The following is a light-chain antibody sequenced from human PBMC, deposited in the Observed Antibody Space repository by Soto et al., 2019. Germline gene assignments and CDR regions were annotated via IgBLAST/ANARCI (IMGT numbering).Light chain of an antibody. CDR2: AAS. CDR3: QKYDSAPQT. Sequence: DIQMTQSPSSLSASVGDRVTITCRASQGISNYLAWYQQKPGKVPKLLIYAASTLQSGVPSGIRGSGSGTDFNITISSLQPEYVATYYCQKYDSAPQTFGQGTKLEIE. CDR1: QGISNY. J-gene: IGKJ2*01. V-gene: IGKV1-27*01.